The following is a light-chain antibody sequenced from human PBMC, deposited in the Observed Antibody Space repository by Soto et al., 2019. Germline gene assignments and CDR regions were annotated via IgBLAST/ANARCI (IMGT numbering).Light chain of an antibody. CDR2: EGN. J-gene: IGLJ1*01. Sequence: QSVLTQPASVSGSPGQSITISCTGTSSEVGSYNLVSWYQQHPGEVPKLMIYEGNKRPSGVSIRFSGSRSGNTASLTISWPQTEDEADYYCCSYAGDTTYVFGTGTKVTVL. V-gene: IGLV2-23*01. CDR1: SSEVGSYNL. CDR3: CSYAGDTTYV.